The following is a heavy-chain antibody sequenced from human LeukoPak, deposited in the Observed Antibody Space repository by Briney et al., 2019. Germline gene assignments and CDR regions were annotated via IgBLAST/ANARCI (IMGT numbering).Heavy chain of an antibody. Sequence: PGGSLRLSCAASGFTFSSYGMHWVRQAPGKGLEWVAVISYDGSNKYYADSVKGRLTISRDNSKNTLYLQMNSLRAEDTAVYYCAKAPGGADYYYMDVWGKGTTVTVSS. J-gene: IGHJ6*03. CDR3: AKAPGGADYYYMDV. V-gene: IGHV3-30*18. D-gene: IGHD3-16*01. CDR2: ISYDGSNK. CDR1: GFTFSSYG.